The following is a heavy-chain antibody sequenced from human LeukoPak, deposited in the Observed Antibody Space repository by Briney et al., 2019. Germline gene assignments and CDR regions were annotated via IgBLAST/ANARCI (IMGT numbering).Heavy chain of an antibody. V-gene: IGHV3-33*01. CDR2: IWYDGSNQ. Sequence: GGSLRLSCAASGFTFSSYGMHWVRQAPGKGLEWVAVIWYDGSNQYYGDSVKGRFTISRDNSKNTLYLQMNSLRAEDTAVYYCARERAAATYRGDWFDPWGQGTLVTVSS. J-gene: IGHJ5*02. CDR3: ARERAAATYRGDWFDP. D-gene: IGHD2-15*01. CDR1: GFTFSSYG.